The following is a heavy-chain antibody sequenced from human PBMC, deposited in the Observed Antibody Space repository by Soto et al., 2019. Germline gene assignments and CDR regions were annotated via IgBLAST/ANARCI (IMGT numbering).Heavy chain of an antibody. CDR1: VVPFGCYY. CDR3: ANLIVFHSSYYHDY. V-gene: IGHV4-34*01. Sequence: SEPLSLTCAVYVVPFGCYYWRWIRQSPGKGLEWIVEINHSGNTNYNPSLKSRVTMLVDTSKNQFSLSLSSVTAADTAVYYCANLIVFHSSYYHDYWGHGTLVTAPQ. J-gene: IGHJ4*01. CDR2: INHSGNT. D-gene: IGHD1-26*01.